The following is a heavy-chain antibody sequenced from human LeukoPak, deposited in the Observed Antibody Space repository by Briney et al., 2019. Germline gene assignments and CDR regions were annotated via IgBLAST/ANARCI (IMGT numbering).Heavy chain of an antibody. D-gene: IGHD6-13*01. CDR2: IYSGGST. J-gene: IGHJ6*02. Sequence: GGSLLLSCAASGFTVSSNYMSWVRQAPGKGLEWVSVIYSGGSTYYADSVKGRFTTSRDNSKNTLYLQMNSLRAEDTAVYYCARGPLANGYSSSWYYYYGMDVWGQGTTVTVSS. CDR1: GFTVSSNY. CDR3: ARGPLANGYSSSWYYYYGMDV. V-gene: IGHV3-66*01.